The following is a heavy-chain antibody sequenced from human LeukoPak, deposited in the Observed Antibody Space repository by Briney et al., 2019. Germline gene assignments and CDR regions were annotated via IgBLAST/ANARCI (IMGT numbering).Heavy chain of an antibody. Sequence: SVKVSCKVSGHTLSDLSMHWVRQAPGKGLEWMGGIIPIFGTANYAQKFQGRVTITADESTSTAYMELSSLRSEDTAVYYCARDYYDSSGYMGYWGQGTLVTVSS. J-gene: IGHJ4*02. CDR2: IIPIFGTA. CDR3: ARDYYDSSGYMGY. V-gene: IGHV1-69*13. CDR1: GHTLSDLS. D-gene: IGHD3-22*01.